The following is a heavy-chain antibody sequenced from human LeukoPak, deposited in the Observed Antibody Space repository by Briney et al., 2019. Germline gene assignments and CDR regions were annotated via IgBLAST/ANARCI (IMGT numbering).Heavy chain of an antibody. CDR2: TNQDGSVE. CDR3: ARVYYGSHDY. J-gene: IGHJ4*02. V-gene: IGHV3-7*01. Sequence: GGSLRLSCVASGFTFSHYYMSWVRQAPGQGLEWVAHTNQDGSVEFHVDSVKGRFTISRDNAKNSLYLQMNSLRADDTAVYYCARVYYGSHDYWGQGTLVTVSS. CDR1: GFTFSHYY. D-gene: IGHD3-10*01.